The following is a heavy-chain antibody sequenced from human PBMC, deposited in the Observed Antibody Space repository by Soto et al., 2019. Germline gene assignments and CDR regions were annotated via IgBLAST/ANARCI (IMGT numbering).Heavy chain of an antibody. D-gene: IGHD1-26*01. J-gene: IGHJ4*02. CDR1: GGSISSYY. V-gene: IGHV4-4*07. Sequence: QVQLQESGPGLVKPSETLSLTCTVSGGSISSYYWSWIRQPAGKGLALSGSIYTSWSTNYNPSLKGRVTMSVDRSKYQFSLRLSSVTSADTAVYYCARCRIVGAIAIFDYWCQGTLVTVSS. CDR2: IYTSWST. CDR3: ARCRIVGAIAIFDY.